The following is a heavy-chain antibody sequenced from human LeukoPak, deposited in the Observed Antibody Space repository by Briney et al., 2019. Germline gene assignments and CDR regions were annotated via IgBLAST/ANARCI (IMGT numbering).Heavy chain of an antibody. J-gene: IGHJ5*02. CDR3: ARTHRGGSGTLSTHWFDP. D-gene: IGHD3-10*01. Sequence: GGSLRLSCAASGFTFSSYGMNWVRQAPGKGLEWIAYISGSGSTIYYADSEKGRFTISRDNAKNSLYLQMNSLRAEDTAVYYCARTHRGGSGTLSTHWFDPWGQGTLVTVSS. CDR2: ISGSGSTI. V-gene: IGHV3-48*01. CDR1: GFTFSSYG.